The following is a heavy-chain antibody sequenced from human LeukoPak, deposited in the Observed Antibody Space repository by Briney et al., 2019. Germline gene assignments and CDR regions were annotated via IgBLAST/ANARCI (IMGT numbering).Heavy chain of an antibody. V-gene: IGHV4-59*01. CDR1: GGSISSYY. CDR2: IYYSGST. D-gene: IGHD3-22*01. J-gene: IGHJ3*02. Sequence: SETLSLTCTVSGGSISSYYWSWIRQPPGKGLEWIGYIYYSGSTNYNPSLKSRVTISVDTSKNQFSLKLSSVTAADTAVYYCARDGTTYYYDRARGSLDAFDIWGQGTMVTVSS. CDR3: ARDGTTYYYDRARGSLDAFDI.